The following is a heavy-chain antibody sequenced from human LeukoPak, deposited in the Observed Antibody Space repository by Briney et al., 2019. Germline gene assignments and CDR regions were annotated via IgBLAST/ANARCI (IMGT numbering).Heavy chain of an antibody. CDR3: AKDQRPDTGYDIDY. CDR1: GFSFSTYG. V-gene: IGHV3-23*01. CDR2: IYGSDDTT. Sequence: GGSLRLSCSASGFSFSTYGMSWVRQAPRKGLQWVSTIYGSDDTTRYAESVKGRFTISRDNSKETLYLQMNNLRAEDTAVYYCAKDQRPDTGYDIDYWGPRTLVTVSS. J-gene: IGHJ4*02. D-gene: IGHD3-9*01.